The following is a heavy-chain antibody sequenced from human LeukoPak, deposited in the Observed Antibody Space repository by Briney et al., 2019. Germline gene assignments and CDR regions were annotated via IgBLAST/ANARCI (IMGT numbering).Heavy chain of an antibody. Sequence: SETLSLTCAVYGGSFSGYYWSWIRQPPGMGLEWIGEINHRGSTNYNPSLKSRVTISVDTSKNQFSLKLSSVTAAGTAVYYCARLYYYDSSGYPLDCWGQGTLVTVSS. D-gene: IGHD3-22*01. CDR1: GGSFSGYY. CDR2: INHRGST. V-gene: IGHV4-34*01. J-gene: IGHJ4*02. CDR3: ARLYYYDSSGYPLDC.